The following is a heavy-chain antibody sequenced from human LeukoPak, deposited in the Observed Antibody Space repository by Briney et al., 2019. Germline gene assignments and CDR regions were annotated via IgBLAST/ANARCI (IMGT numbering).Heavy chain of an antibody. J-gene: IGHJ4*02. D-gene: IGHD5-12*01. CDR3: AKGAYDYIEIAYFDY. Sequence: GGSLRLSCVASGFSFNNYAMNWVRQAPGKGLEWVSLIIGSSGTTFYADSVKGRFTISRDKSKSTLYLQMNSMRAEDTAVYYCAKGAYDYIEIAYFDYWGQGSLVTVSS. V-gene: IGHV3-23*01. CDR2: IIGSSGTT. CDR1: GFSFNNYA.